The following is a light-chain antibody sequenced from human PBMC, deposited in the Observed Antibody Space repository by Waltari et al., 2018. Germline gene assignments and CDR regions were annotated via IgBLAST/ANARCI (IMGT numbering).Light chain of an antibody. CDR1: QSVGSSY. V-gene: IGKV3-20*01. Sequence: EVVLTQSPGTLSFSPGERATLSCRTSQSVGSSYLAWYQQKPGQAPRLLIYDASSRATGIPDRFSGSGSGTDFTLIISRLEPEDFAVYYCQHFGSSHSFGGGTKVEIK. J-gene: IGKJ4*01. CDR3: QHFGSSHS. CDR2: DAS.